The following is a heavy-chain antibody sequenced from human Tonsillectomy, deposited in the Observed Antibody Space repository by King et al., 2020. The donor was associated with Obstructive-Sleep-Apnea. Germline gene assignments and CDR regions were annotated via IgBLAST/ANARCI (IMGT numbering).Heavy chain of an antibody. CDR2: ISGRGGST. CDR3: ANSGGSSPDY. J-gene: IGHJ4*02. Sequence: EVQPVGSGGGLVQPGGSLGPSFAAPGFTFSSYAMSWVRQAPGKGLEGVSAISGRGGSTYYADSGKGRFTISRDNSKNTLYVQMNSLRAEDTAVYYCANSGGSSPDYWGQGTLVTVSS. CDR1: GFTFSSYA. D-gene: IGHD2-15*01. V-gene: IGHV3-23*04.